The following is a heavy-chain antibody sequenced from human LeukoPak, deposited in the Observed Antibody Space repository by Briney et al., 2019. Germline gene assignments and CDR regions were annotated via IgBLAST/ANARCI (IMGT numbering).Heavy chain of an antibody. D-gene: IGHD3-22*01. CDR1: GFTFSSYA. CDR3: AKDTQYYYDSRAGDFDL. J-gene: IGHJ2*01. Sequence: GGSLRLSCAASGFTFSSYAMHWVRQAPGKGLQWLALTSDDGSAKYYADSVKGRFTISRDNSKNTLYLQMNSLRAEDTAVYYCAKDTQYYYDSRAGDFDLWGRGTLVTVSS. CDR2: TSDDGSAK. V-gene: IGHV3-30-3*01.